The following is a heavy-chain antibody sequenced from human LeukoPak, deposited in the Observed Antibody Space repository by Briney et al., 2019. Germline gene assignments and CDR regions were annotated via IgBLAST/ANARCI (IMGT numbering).Heavy chain of an antibody. CDR2: IWYDGSNK. V-gene: IGHV3-33*01. CDR1: GFTFSSYG. D-gene: IGHD1-1*01. Sequence: SGGSLRLSCAASGFTFSSYGMHWVRQAPGKGLEWVVVIWYDGSNKYYADSVKGRFTISRDNSKNTLYLQMNSLRAEDTAVYYCAREIGGTYNWFDPWGQGTLVTVSS. CDR3: AREIGGTYNWFDP. J-gene: IGHJ5*02.